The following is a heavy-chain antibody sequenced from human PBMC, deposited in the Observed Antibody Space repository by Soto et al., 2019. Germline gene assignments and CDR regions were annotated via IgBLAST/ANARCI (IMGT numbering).Heavy chain of an antibody. CDR2: IYYSGST. CDR1: GGSISSYY. CDR3: AREWYSSGYLIDY. Sequence: PSETLSLTCTVSGGSISSYYWSWIRQPPGKGLEWIGYIYYSGSTNYNPSLKSRVTISVDTSKNQFSLKLSSVTAADTAVYYCAREWYSSGYLIDYWGQGTLVTVSS. J-gene: IGHJ4*02. V-gene: IGHV4-59*01. D-gene: IGHD3-22*01.